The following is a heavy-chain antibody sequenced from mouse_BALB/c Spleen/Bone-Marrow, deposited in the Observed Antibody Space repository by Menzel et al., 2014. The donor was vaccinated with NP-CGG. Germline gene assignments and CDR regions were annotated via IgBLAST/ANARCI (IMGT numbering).Heavy chain of an antibody. CDR2: INSNGGST. CDR1: RFTFSSYG. J-gene: IGHJ4*01. CDR3: ARDRYYGYAMDY. Sequence: EVQLQESGGGLVQPGGSLKLSCAASRFTFSSYGMSWVRQTPDKRLELVATINSNGGSTYYPDSVKGRFTISRDNAKNTLCLQMSSLKSEDTAMYYCARDRYYGYAMDYWGQGTSVTVSS. D-gene: IGHD1-1*01. V-gene: IGHV5-6-3*01.